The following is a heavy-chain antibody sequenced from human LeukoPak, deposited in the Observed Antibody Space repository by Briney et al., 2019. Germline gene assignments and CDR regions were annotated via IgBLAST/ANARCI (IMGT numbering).Heavy chain of an antibody. Sequence: SETLSLTCTVSCGSLSSGGYYWSWIRQPPGKGPEWIGDIYYSGSTNYNPSLKSRVTISVDPSKNQFSLKLSSVTAADTAVYYCARGDYYDSRGVGYWGQGTLVTVSS. J-gene: IGHJ4*02. CDR1: CGSLSSGGYY. D-gene: IGHD3-22*01. V-gene: IGHV4-61*08. CDR3: ARGDYYDSRGVGY. CDR2: IYYSGST.